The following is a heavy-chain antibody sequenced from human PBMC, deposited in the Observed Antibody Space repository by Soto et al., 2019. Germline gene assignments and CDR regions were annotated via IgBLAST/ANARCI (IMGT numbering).Heavy chain of an antibody. CDR3: AKALGELSPESYDY. CDR2: ISYDGSDK. D-gene: IGHD3-16*02. V-gene: IGHV3-30*18. J-gene: IGHJ4*02. CDR1: GFTFSSYA. Sequence: QVQLVESGGGVVQPGRSLRLSCAASGFTFSSYAMHWVRQAPGTGLEWVAVISYDGSDKYYADSVKGRFTISRDNAKDTLNLQMNSLRADATAVYYCAKALGELSPESYDYWGQGTLITVSS.